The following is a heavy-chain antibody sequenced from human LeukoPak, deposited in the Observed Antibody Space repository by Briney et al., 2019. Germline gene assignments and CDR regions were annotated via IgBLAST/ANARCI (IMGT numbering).Heavy chain of an antibody. CDR2: INHSGST. CDR1: GGSISSGSYY. V-gene: IGHV4-61*09. D-gene: IGHD6-6*01. J-gene: IGHJ4*02. CDR3: ASYYYSSSYFY. Sequence: KTSQTLSLTCTVSGGSISSGSYYWSWIRQPAGKGLEWIGEINHSGSTNYNPSLKSRVTISVDTSKNQFSLKLSSVTAADTAVYYCASYYYSSSYFYWGQGTLVTVSS.